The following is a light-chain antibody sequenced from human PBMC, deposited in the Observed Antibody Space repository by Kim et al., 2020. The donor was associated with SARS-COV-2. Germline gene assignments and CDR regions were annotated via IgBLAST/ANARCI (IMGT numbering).Light chain of an antibody. CDR1: QSVSSGY. Sequence: SPGERATLSCRASQSVSSGYLAWYQQKPGQTPRLLIYGASSRATGIPDRFSGSGSGTDFTLTISRLEPEDFAVYYCQQYHTLPFTFGPGTKVDIK. V-gene: IGKV3-20*01. J-gene: IGKJ3*01. CDR2: GAS. CDR3: QQYHTLPFT.